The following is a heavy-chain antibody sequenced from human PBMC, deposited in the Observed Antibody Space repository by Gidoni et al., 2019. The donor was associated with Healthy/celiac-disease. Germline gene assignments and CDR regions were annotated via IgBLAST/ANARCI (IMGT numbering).Heavy chain of an antibody. J-gene: IGHJ4*02. CDR2: IWYDGSNK. V-gene: IGHV3-33*01. Sequence: VQLVESGGGVVQPGRSLRLSCAASGFTFSSYGMHWVRQAPGKGLEWVAVIWYDGSNKYYADSVKGRFTISRDNSKNTLYLQMNSLRAEDTAVYYCARGGEYQLLVLDYWGQGTLVTVSS. CDR3: ARGGEYQLLVLDY. CDR1: GFTFSSYG. D-gene: IGHD2-2*01.